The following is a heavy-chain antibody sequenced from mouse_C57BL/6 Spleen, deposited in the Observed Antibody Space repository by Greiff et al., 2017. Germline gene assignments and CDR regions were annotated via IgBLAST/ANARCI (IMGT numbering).Heavy chain of an antibody. CDR3: ARKGLGTSMDY. V-gene: IGHV2-2*01. CDR1: GFSLTSYG. CDR2: IWSGGST. Sequence: QVKLQQSGPGLVQPSQSLSITCTVSGFSLTSYGVHWVRQSPGTGLEWLGVIWSGGSTDSNAAFISRLSISKDKSKSQVFFKMNSLQADDTAIYYCARKGLGTSMDYWGQGTSVTVSS. J-gene: IGHJ4*01. D-gene: IGHD4-1*01.